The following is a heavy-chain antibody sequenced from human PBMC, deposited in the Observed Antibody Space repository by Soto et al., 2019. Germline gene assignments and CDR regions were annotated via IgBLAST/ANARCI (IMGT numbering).Heavy chain of an antibody. D-gene: IGHD5-12*01. J-gene: IGHJ4*02. CDR1: GFTFSNYG. CDR3: AKDSRGYRGYPAY. CDR2: ISDDGSNK. Sequence: QVQVVESGGGVVQPGKSLRLSCAASGFTFSNYGIHWVRQAPGKGLEWVAVISDDGSNKYYVDSVKGRFTISRDNSKNTLYLQMNSLRAEDTAVYYCAKDSRGYRGYPAYWGQGTLVTVSS. V-gene: IGHV3-30*18.